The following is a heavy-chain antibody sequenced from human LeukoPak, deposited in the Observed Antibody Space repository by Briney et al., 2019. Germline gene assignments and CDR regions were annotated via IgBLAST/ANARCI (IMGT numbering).Heavy chain of an antibody. Sequence: PGGSLRLSCAASGFTFSSYGMHWVRQAPGKGLEWVAVISYDGSNKYYADSVKGRFIISRDNSKNTLYLHMNSLRAEDTAVYYCAKDPSWIQLWSHYYFDYWGQGTLVTVSS. J-gene: IGHJ4*02. CDR2: ISYDGSNK. CDR1: GFTFSSYG. V-gene: IGHV3-30*18. CDR3: AKDPSWIQLWSHYYFDY. D-gene: IGHD5-18*01.